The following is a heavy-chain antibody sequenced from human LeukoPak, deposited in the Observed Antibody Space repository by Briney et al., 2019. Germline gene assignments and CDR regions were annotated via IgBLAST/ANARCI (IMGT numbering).Heavy chain of an antibody. Sequence: SQTLSLTCTVSGGSISSGDYYWSWIRQPPGKGLEWIGYIYYSGSTYYNPSLKSRVTISVDTSKNQFSLKLSSVTAADTAVYYCAREQEYCTNGVCYRIDYWGQGTLVTVSS. CDR2: IYYSGST. CDR1: GGSISSGDYY. V-gene: IGHV4-30-4*08. J-gene: IGHJ4*02. D-gene: IGHD2-8*01. CDR3: AREQEYCTNGVCYRIDY.